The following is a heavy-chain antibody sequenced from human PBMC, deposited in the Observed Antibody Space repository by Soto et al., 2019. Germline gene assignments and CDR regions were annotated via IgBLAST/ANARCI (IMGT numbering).Heavy chain of an antibody. J-gene: IGHJ6*02. CDR3: AKGSGSNYYYYGMDV. D-gene: IGHD5-12*01. CDR1: GFTFSSYA. CDR2: ISGSGGST. Sequence: PGGSLRLSCAASGFTFSSYAMSWVRQAQGKGLEWVSAISGSGGSTYYADSVKGRFTISRDNSKNTLYLQVNSLRAEDTAVYYCAKGSGSNYYYYGMDVWGQGTTVTVS. V-gene: IGHV3-23*01.